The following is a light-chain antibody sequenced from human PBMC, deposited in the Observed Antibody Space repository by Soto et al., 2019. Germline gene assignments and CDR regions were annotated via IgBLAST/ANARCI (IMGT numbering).Light chain of an antibody. J-gene: IGKJ4*01. CDR3: QQYNAYSLT. Sequence: DVQMTQSPSTLSASVGDRVTISCRASQDVTTWLAWYQQKTGKAPKLLIYDASSLESGVPSRFRGSGSGTEFTLTISGLQPDDTATYHCQQYNAYSLTFGGGTKVDIK. CDR2: DAS. CDR1: QDVTTW. V-gene: IGKV1-5*01.